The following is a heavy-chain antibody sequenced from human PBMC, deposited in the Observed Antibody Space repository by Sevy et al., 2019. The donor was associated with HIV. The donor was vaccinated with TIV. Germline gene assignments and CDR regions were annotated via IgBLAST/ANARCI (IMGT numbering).Heavy chain of an antibody. CDR3: ARGGDLYPYYFDY. J-gene: IGHJ4*02. CDR1: GFTFSSYA. Sequence: GGSLRLSCAASGFTFSSYAMHWVRQAPGKGLEWVAVISYDGSNKYYVDSVKGRFTISRDNSKNTLYLQMNSLRAEDKAVYYCARGGDLYPYYFDYWGQGTLVTVSS. V-gene: IGHV3-30-3*01. D-gene: IGHD3-16*01. CDR2: ISYDGSNK.